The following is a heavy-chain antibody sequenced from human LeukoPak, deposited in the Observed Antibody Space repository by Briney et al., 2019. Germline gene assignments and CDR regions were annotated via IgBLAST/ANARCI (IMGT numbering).Heavy chain of an antibody. Sequence: EASVKVSCKASGYTFTSYAMHWVRQAPGQRLEWMGWINAGNGNTKYSQKFQGRVTMTRDTSTSTVYTELSSLRSDDTAVYYCAREENYNWNYQNWGQGTLVTVSS. CDR3: AREENYNWNYQN. CDR1: GYTFTSYA. V-gene: IGHV1-3*01. D-gene: IGHD1-20*01. J-gene: IGHJ1*01. CDR2: INAGNGNT.